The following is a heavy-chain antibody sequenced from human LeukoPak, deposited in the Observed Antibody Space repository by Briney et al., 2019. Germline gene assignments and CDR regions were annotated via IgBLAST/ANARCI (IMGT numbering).Heavy chain of an antibody. Sequence: SETLSLTCTVSGGSISSSSYYWGWIRQPPGKGLEWIGSIYYSGSTYYSPSLKSRVTISVDTSKNQFSLKLSSVTAADTAVYYCARLVVVVAATPIDYWGQGTLVTVSS. CDR2: IYYSGST. V-gene: IGHV4-39*07. J-gene: IGHJ4*02. CDR3: ARLVVVVAATPIDY. D-gene: IGHD2-15*01. CDR1: GGSISSSSYY.